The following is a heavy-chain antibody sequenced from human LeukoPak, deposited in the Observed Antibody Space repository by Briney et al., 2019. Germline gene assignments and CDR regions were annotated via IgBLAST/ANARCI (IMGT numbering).Heavy chain of an antibody. V-gene: IGHV3-7*01. CDR3: ARDPFSGYFDY. Sequence: GGSLRLSCAASGFTFSNYWMSWVRQAPGKGLEWVANIKQDESEKYYVESVKGRFTISRDNAKNSLYLQMNSLRVEDTAVYYCARDPFSGYFDYWGQGTLVTVSS. J-gene: IGHJ4*02. D-gene: IGHD2/OR15-2a*01. CDR2: IKQDESEK. CDR1: GFTFSNYW.